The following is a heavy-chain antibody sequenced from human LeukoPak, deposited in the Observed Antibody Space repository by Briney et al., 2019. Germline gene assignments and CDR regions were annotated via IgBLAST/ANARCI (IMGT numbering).Heavy chain of an antibody. CDR1: GFSLPNFN. CDR3: ARGMIVPRGFDY. CDR2: ISSSSSYI. D-gene: IGHD3-22*01. J-gene: IGHJ4*02. Sequence: GALTLSRSDSGFSLPNFNLNWVRHAPGKGLCRVSSISSSSSYIYYADSVKGRFTISRDNAKNSLYLQMNSLRAEDTAVYYCARGMIVPRGFDYWGQGTLVTVSS. V-gene: IGHV3-21*01.